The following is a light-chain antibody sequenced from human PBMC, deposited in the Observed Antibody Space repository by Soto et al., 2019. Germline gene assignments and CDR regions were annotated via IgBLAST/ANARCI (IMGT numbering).Light chain of an antibody. Sequence: EIVLTQSPGTLSLSPGERATLSCRASQTVSNRYLAWYQQKPGQAPRLLISGASSRATGIPDRISGSGSGTDFTLTISRLEPEDFAVYYCQQYGSLPPITFGQGTRLEIK. CDR1: QTVSNRY. CDR2: GAS. J-gene: IGKJ5*01. CDR3: QQYGSLPPIT. V-gene: IGKV3-20*01.